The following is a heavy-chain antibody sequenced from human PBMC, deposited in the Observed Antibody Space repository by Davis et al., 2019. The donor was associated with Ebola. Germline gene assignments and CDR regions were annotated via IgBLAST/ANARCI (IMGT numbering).Heavy chain of an antibody. Sequence: GESLKIPCKGSGYSFTSYWIGWVRQMPGKGLEWMGIIYPGDSDTRYSPSFQGPVTISADKSISTAYLQWSSLKASDTAMYYCARCAGIAVADYNWFDPWGQGTLVTVSS. CDR2: IYPGDSDT. J-gene: IGHJ5*02. CDR3: ARCAGIAVADYNWFDP. D-gene: IGHD6-19*01. CDR1: GYSFTSYW. V-gene: IGHV5-51*01.